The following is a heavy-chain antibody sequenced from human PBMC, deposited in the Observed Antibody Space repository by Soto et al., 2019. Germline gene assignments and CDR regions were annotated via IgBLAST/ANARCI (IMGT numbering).Heavy chain of an antibody. CDR2: ISGVGGST. D-gene: IGHD3-3*01. V-gene: IGHV3-23*01. CDR1: GFTFSRYA. J-gene: IGHJ3*02. CDR3: AKDVASITIFGAGDAFDI. Sequence: EVQLLESGGGLVQPGGSLRLSCAASGFTFSRYAMSWVRQAPGKGLEWVSGISGVGGSTYYADSVKGRLTISRDNSKDTLYLQMNSLRAEDTAIYYCAKDVASITIFGAGDAFDIWGQGTMVTVFS.